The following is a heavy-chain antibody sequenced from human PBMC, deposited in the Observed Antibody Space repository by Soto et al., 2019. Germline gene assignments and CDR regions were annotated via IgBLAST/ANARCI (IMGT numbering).Heavy chain of an antibody. V-gene: IGHV4-59*01. CDR3: TRVRRYCSGGSCSPDAFDI. J-gene: IGHJ3*02. Sequence: SETLSLTCTVSGGSISSYYWSWIRQPPGKGLEWIGYIHYSGSTNYNPSLKSRVTISVETSKNQLSLKLSSVTAADTAVYYCTRVRRYCSGGSCSPDAFDIWGQGTMVAVSS. D-gene: IGHD2-15*01. CDR1: GGSISSYY. CDR2: IHYSGST.